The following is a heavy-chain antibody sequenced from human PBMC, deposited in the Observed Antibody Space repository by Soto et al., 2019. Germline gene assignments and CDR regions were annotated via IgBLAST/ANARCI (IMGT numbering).Heavy chain of an antibody. V-gene: IGHV3-9*01. J-gene: IGHJ4*02. CDR3: AQDVHTTLTGDFYY. CDR2: ISWNSGSI. CDR1: GFTFDDYA. Sequence: EVQLVESGGGLVQPGRSLRLSCAASGFTFDDYAMHWVRQAPGKGLEWVAGISWNSGSIGYADSVKGRFTISRDNAQISLYLQMHSVRAEDTALYYWAQDVHTTLTGDFYYWGQGTLVNVSS. D-gene: IGHD7-27*01.